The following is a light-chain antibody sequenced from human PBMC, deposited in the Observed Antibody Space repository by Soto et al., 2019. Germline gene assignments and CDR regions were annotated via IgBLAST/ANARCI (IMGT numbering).Light chain of an antibody. CDR3: QQLNTYPIT. Sequence: IRMTQSPSSLSASTGDTVSITCRASQGIGTYLAWYQQIPGKAPKLLISVASTLQSGVPSRFSGSGSGTDFTLTISSLQPEDFATYYCQQLNTYPITFGQGTRLEIK. J-gene: IGKJ5*01. V-gene: IGKV1-8*01. CDR1: QGIGTY. CDR2: VAS.